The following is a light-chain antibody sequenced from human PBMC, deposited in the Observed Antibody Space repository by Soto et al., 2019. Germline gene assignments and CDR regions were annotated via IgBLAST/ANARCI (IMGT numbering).Light chain of an antibody. J-gene: IGLJ3*02. V-gene: IGLV1-51*01. CDR1: SSNIGKNY. CDR2: DND. CDR3: GTWDSSLSAGV. Sequence: QSVLTQPPSVSAAPGQKVTIYCSGSSSNIGKNYVSWYQQLPGTAPKLIIYDNDERPSGIPDRFSGSKSGTSATLGITGLQTGDEADYYCGTWDSSLSAGVFGGGTKLTVL.